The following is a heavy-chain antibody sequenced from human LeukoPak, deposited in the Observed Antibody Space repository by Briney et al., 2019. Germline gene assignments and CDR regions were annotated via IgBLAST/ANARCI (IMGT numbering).Heavy chain of an antibody. Sequence: SETLSLTCAVSGYSISSGYYWGWIRQPPGKGLEWIGSIYHSGSTYYNPSLKSRVPISVDTSKNQFSLKLSSVTAADTAVYYCARQFGSSWHYYYYYMDVWGKGTTVTVSS. CDR3: ARQFGSSWHYYYYYMDV. CDR2: IYHSGST. J-gene: IGHJ6*03. CDR1: GYSISSGYY. V-gene: IGHV4-38-2*01. D-gene: IGHD6-13*01.